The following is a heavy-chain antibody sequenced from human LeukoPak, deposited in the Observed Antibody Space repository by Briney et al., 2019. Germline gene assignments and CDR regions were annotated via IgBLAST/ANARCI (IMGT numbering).Heavy chain of an antibody. CDR3: ARDDPPGYCSTTSCYNYFDY. Sequence: KSGGSLRLSCAASGFTFSSYSMNWVRQAPGKGLEWVSSISSSSSYIYYADSVKGRFTISRDNAKNSLYLQMNSLRAEDTAVYYCARDDPPGYCSTTSCYNYFDYWGQGTLVTVSS. D-gene: IGHD2-2*01. CDR2: ISSSSSYI. CDR1: GFTFSSYS. V-gene: IGHV3-21*01. J-gene: IGHJ4*02.